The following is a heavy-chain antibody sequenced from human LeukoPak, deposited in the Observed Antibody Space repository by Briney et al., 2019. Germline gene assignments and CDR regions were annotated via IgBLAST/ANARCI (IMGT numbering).Heavy chain of an antibody. V-gene: IGHV3-48*01. CDR3: ARGYCSSTSCYRYFDY. D-gene: IGHD2-2*02. CDR2: ISGGSGTI. Sequence: GGSLRLSCVASGFTFSSYSMNWVRQAPGKGLEWVSYISGGSGTIYYADSVKGRFTISRDNAKNSLYLQMNSLRAEDTAVYYCARGYCSSTSCYRYFDYWGQGTLVTVSS. J-gene: IGHJ4*02. CDR1: GFTFSSYS.